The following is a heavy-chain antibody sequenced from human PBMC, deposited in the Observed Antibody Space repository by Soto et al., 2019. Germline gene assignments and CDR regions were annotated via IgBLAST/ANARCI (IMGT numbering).Heavy chain of an antibody. CDR3: ARDDKYDTTGLAY. D-gene: IGHD3-22*01. V-gene: IGHV4-30-4*01. CDR1: GGSINSGDYY. J-gene: IGHJ4*02. CDR2: INYSGTT. Sequence: PSETLSLTCTVSGGSINSGDYYWSWIRQPPGKGLEWIGYINYSGTTYYNPSLKSRVTISVDRSKNQFSLRLTSVTAADTAVYYCARDDKYDTTGLAYWGQGTLVTVSS.